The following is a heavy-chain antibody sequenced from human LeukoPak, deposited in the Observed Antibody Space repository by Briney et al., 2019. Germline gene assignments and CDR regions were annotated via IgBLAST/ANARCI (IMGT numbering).Heavy chain of an antibody. Sequence: AGGSLRLTCAASGFTFSSYAMSWVRQAPGKGLEWVSTISGRDGSTYYADSVKGRFTISRDNSKNTLYLQMNSLRAEDTAVYYCAKSGAARFDYWGQGTPVTVSS. D-gene: IGHD6-6*01. CDR3: AKSGAARFDY. V-gene: IGHV3-23*01. CDR2: ISGRDGST. J-gene: IGHJ4*02. CDR1: GFTFSSYA.